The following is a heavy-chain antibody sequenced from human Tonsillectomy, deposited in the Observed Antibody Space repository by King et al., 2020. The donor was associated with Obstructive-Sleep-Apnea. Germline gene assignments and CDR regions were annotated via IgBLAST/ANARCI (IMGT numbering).Heavy chain of an antibody. CDR2: IYYSGST. V-gene: IGHV4-31*03. D-gene: IGHD2-8*01. Sequence: QLQESGPGLVKPSQTLSLTCTVSGGAIRSGGYYWSWIRQHQGKGLEWIGYIYYSGSTYDNPSLKSRVTISVETSKNQFSLKQSSVTAADTAVYYCARVLRDGVGITWGQITLVTVSS. CDR3: ARVLRDGVGIT. J-gene: IGHJ5*02. CDR1: GGAIRSGGYY.